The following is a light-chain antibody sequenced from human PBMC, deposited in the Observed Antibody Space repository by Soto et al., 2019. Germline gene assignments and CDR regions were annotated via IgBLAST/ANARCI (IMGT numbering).Light chain of an antibody. V-gene: IGKV3-20*01. J-gene: IGKJ3*01. CDR3: QHYGSSFT. Sequence: EIVLTQSPGTLSLSPGERATLSCRASQSVSSSYLAWYQQKPGQAPRLLIYGASSRATGIPDRFSGSGSGTDFTRTISRLEPEDFAVYYCQHYGSSFTFGPRTKVDIK. CDR2: GAS. CDR1: QSVSSSY.